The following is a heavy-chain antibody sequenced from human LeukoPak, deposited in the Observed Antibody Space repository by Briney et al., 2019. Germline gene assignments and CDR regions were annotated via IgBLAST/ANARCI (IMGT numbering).Heavy chain of an antibody. V-gene: IGHV1-69*05. CDR3: ARGVVPAANLYYYMDV. J-gene: IGHJ6*03. Sequence: SVKVSCKASGCTFSSYAISWVRQAPGQGLEWMGGIIPIFGTANYAQKFQGRVTITTDESTSTAYMELSSLRSEDTAVYYCARGVVPAANLYYYMDVWGKGTTVTVSS. CDR1: GCTFSSYA. D-gene: IGHD2-2*01. CDR2: IIPIFGTA.